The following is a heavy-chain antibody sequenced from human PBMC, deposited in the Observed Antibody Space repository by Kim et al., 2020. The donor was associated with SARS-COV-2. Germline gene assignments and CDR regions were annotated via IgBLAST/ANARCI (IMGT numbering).Heavy chain of an antibody. V-gene: IGHV4-39*01. CDR1: GGSISSSSYY. CDR2: IYYSGST. J-gene: IGHJ4*01. D-gene: IGHD3-22*01. Sequence: SETLSLTCTVSGGSISSSSYYWGWIRQPPGKGLEWIGSIYYSGSTYYNPSLKSRVTISVDTSKNQFSLKLSSVTAADTAVYYCARSRRDSSGYYSSDYWG. CDR3: ARSRRDSSGYYSSDY.